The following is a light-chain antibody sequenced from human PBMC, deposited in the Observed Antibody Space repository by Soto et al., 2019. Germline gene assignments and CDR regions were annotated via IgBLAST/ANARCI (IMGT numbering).Light chain of an antibody. CDR2: KAS. J-gene: IGKJ1*01. CDR3: QQYNIYPWT. Sequence: DIQMTQSPSTLSASVGDRVTLTCRASQSISSWLAWFQQKPGKAPKLLIYKASSFESGVPSRFSGSGSGTDFTLTISSLQPDDFATYYCQQYNIYPWTFGQGTKVDIK. V-gene: IGKV1-5*03. CDR1: QSISSW.